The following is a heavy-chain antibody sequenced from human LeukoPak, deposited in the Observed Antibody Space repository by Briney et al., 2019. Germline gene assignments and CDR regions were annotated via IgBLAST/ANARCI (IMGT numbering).Heavy chain of an antibody. CDR1: GFTFSSYS. CDR2: ISSSSSYI. V-gene: IGHV3-21*01. CDR3: ARDRGSFVVVPAARLF. Sequence: PGGSLRLSCAASGFTFSSYSMNWVRQAPGKGLEWVSSISSSSSYIYYADSVKGRFTISRDNAKNSLYLQMNSLRAEDTAVYYCARDRGSFVVVPAARLFWGQGTLVTVSS. J-gene: IGHJ4*02. D-gene: IGHD2-2*01.